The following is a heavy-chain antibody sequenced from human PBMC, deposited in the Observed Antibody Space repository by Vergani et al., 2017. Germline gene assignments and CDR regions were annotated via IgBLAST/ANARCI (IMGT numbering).Heavy chain of an antibody. D-gene: IGHD3-10*01. V-gene: IGHV4-61*02. J-gene: IGHJ4*02. Sequence: QVQLQESGPGLVKPSQTLSLTCTVSGGSISSGSYYWSWIRQPAGKGLEWIGRIYTSGSTNYNPSLKRRVTISVDTSKNQFSLKLSSVTAADTAVYYCAISYGSGSYYRDYWGQGTLVTVSS. CDR2: IYTSGST. CDR3: AISYGSGSYYRDY. CDR1: GGSISSGSYY.